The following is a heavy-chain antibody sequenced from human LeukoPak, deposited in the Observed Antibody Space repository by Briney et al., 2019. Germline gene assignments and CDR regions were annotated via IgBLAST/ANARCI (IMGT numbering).Heavy chain of an antibody. CDR3: AGGAYYDFWSGYYTLRDYYYGMDV. CDR1: GGSISSYY. V-gene: IGHV4-59*08. J-gene: IGHJ6*02. Sequence: PSETLSLTCTVSGGSISSYYWSWIRQPPGKGLEWSGYIYYSGSTNYNPSLKSRVTISVDTSKNQFSLKLSSVAAADTAVYYCAGGAYYDFWSGYYTLRDYYYGMDVWGQGTTVTVSS. CDR2: IYYSGST. D-gene: IGHD3-3*01.